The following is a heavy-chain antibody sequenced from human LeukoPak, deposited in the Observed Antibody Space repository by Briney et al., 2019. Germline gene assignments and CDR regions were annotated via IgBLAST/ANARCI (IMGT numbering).Heavy chain of an antibody. CDR3: ATGSLGGLSALFYYYGMDV. CDR1: GYTLTELS. V-gene: IGHV1-24*01. Sequence: ASVKVSCKVSGYTLTELSIHWVRQAPGKGLEWMGGFDPEDGETIYAQKFQGRVTMTEHTSTDTAYMALSSLRSEDTAVYYCATGSLGGLSALFYYYGMDVWGQGTTVTVSS. CDR2: FDPEDGET. J-gene: IGHJ6*02. D-gene: IGHD1-26*01.